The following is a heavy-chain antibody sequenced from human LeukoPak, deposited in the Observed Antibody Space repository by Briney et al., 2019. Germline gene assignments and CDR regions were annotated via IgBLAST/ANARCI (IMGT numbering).Heavy chain of an antibody. CDR2: INHSGST. V-gene: IGHV4-34*01. D-gene: IGHD6-13*01. Sequence: PSETLSLTCAVYGGSFSGYYWSWIRQPPGKGLEWIGEINHSGSTNYNPSLKSRVTISVDTSKNQFSLKLSSVTAADTAVYYCAIRVAAAGSWWFDPWGQGTLVTVSS. CDR3: AIRVAAAGSWWFDP. CDR1: GGSFSGYY. J-gene: IGHJ5*02.